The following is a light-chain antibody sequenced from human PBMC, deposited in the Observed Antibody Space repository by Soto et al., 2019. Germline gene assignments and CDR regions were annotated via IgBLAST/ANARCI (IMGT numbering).Light chain of an antibody. CDR2: LNSDGSH. J-gene: IGLJ1*01. V-gene: IGLV4-69*01. CDR1: SGHSSYA. CDR3: QTWGTGPFV. Sequence: QPVLTQSPSASASRGASVKLTCTLSSGHSSYAIAWHQQQPEKGPRYLMKLNSDGSHSKGDGIPDRFSGSSSGAERYLTISSLQSEDEADYYCQTWGTGPFVFGTGTKLTVL.